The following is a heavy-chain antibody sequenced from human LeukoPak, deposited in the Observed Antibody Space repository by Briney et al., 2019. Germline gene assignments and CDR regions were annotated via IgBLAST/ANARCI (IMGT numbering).Heavy chain of an antibody. D-gene: IGHD5-24*01. CDR3: AKRDRHYGMDV. CDR1: GYTFTTYA. V-gene: IGHV7-4-1*02. J-gene: IGHJ6*02. Sequence: ASVKVSCKASGYTFTTYAMNWVRQAPGQGFEWMGWINTNTGNPTYAQGFTGRFVFSLDTSVTTAYLQISSLKAEDTAVYYCAKRDRHYGMDVWGQGTTVTVSS. CDR2: INTNTGNP.